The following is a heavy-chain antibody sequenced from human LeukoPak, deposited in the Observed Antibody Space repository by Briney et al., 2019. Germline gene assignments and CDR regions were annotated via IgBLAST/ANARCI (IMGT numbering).Heavy chain of an antibody. D-gene: IGHD1-26*01. CDR2: INSDGGST. CDR1: GFTFSSYW. Sequence: GGSLRLSCAASGFTFSSYWMHWVRQAPGKGLVWVSRINSDGGSTSYADSVKGRFTISRDNAKNTLYLQMNSLRAEDTAVYYCARDTLPSGSYWGLHYFDYWGQGTLVTVSS. CDR3: ARDTLPSGSYWGLHYFDY. J-gene: IGHJ4*02. V-gene: IGHV3-74*01.